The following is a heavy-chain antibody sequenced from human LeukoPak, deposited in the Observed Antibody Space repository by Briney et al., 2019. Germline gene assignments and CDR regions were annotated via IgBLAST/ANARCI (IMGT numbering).Heavy chain of an antibody. D-gene: IGHD3-10*01. Sequence: GRSLRLSCAASGFTFSSYAMSWVRQAPGKGLEWVSAISGSGGSTYYADSVKGRFTISRDNSKNTLYLQMNSLRAEDTAVYYCARGQTYYYGSGTYRDYYYFDYWGQGTLVTVSS. V-gene: IGHV3-23*01. J-gene: IGHJ4*02. CDR3: ARGQTYYYGSGTYRDYYYFDY. CDR2: ISGSGGST. CDR1: GFTFSSYA.